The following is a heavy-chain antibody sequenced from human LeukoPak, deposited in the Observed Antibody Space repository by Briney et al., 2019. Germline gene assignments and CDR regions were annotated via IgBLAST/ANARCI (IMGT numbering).Heavy chain of an antibody. D-gene: IGHD6-13*01. CDR1: GFTFSSYG. V-gene: IGHV3-21*01. J-gene: IGHJ6*02. CDR3: ARRSLRERSGWYGGWGMDV. Sequence: PGGSLRLSCAASGFTFSSYGMHWVRQAPGKGLEWVSSISSSSSYIYYADSVKGRFTISRDNAKNSLYLQMNSLRAEDTAVYYCARRSLRERSGWYGGWGMDVWGQGTTVTVSS. CDR2: ISSSSSYI.